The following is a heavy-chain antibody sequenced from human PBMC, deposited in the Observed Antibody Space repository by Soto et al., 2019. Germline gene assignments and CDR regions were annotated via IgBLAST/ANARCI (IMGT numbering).Heavy chain of an antibody. D-gene: IGHD6-13*01. V-gene: IGHV4-4*02. CDR3: ARLSIAEVGYFDY. CDR1: GDSITTPYW. J-gene: IGHJ4*02. CDR2: IFHSGTT. Sequence: QVQLQESGPGLVKPSGTLSLSCTVSGDSITTPYWWRWVRRPPGRGLEWIGEIFHSGTTNYSPSLMNRVTISVDKSKHQFSLKLTSVTAADTAMYYRARLSIAEVGYFDYWGLGALVTVSP.